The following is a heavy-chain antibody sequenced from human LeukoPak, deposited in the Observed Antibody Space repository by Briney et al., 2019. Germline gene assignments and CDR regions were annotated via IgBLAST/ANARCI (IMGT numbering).Heavy chain of an antibody. CDR2: IGPTGTGR. CDR3: ATEALGRHYDY. Sequence: SGGSLSLSCAASGFTFSSCGFNWVRQALGQGLEWVSSIGPTGTGRSYEDSVSDRLTISRENANNSMFLQTDSSRADDKTAYYFATEALGRHYDYWGQGTLVTVSS. V-gene: IGHV3-21*01. J-gene: IGHJ4*02. CDR1: GFTFSSCG.